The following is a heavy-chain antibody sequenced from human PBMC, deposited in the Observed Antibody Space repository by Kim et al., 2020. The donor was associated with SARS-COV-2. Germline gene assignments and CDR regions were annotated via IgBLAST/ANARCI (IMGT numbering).Heavy chain of an antibody. CDR3: ARDYYYGSGSHDAFDI. Sequence: SVNSRITINPDTSKNQFSLQMNSVTPEDTAVYYCARDYYYGSGSHDAFDIWGQGTVVTVSS. D-gene: IGHD3-10*01. J-gene: IGHJ3*02. V-gene: IGHV6-1*01.